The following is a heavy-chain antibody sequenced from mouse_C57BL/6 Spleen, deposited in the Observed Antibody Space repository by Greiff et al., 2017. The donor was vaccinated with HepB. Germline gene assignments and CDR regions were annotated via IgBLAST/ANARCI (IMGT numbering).Heavy chain of an antibody. D-gene: IGHD1-1*01. Sequence: QVQLQQSGAELAKPGASVKLSCRASGSTFPSYWMHWVKQRPGQGLEWIGYINPSIGYTKYNQKFKDKATLTADKSSSTAYMQLSSLTYEDSAVYYCARDGYGKDFDYWGQGTTLTVSS. V-gene: IGHV1-7*01. CDR2: INPSIGYT. CDR3: ARDGYGKDFDY. CDR1: GSTFPSYW. J-gene: IGHJ2*01.